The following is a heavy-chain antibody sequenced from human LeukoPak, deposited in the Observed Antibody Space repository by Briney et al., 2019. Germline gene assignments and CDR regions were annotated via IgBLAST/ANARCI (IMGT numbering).Heavy chain of an antibody. CDR3: ARSGYGYDLPFDY. Sequence: SETLSLTCTVSGGSISSYYWSWVRQPPGKGLEWIGYIYSSGTTNYNPSLKSRVTISVDTSTNQFSMWLSSVTAADTAVYYCARSGYGYDLPFDYWGQGTLVTVSS. CDR2: IYSSGTT. CDR1: GGSISSYY. V-gene: IGHV4-59*08. D-gene: IGHD5-18*01. J-gene: IGHJ4*02.